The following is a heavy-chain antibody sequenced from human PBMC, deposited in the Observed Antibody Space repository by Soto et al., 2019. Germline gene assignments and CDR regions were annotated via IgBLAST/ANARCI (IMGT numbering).Heavy chain of an antibody. D-gene: IGHD5-18*01. CDR1: GFTFSSYS. Sequence: GGSLRLSCAASGFTFSSYSMNWVRQAPGKGLEWVSSISSSSSYIYYADSVKGRFTISRDNAKNSLYLQMNSLRAEDTAVYYCAREDTAMVTGYYYYGMDVWGQGTTVTVSS. J-gene: IGHJ6*02. V-gene: IGHV3-21*01. CDR3: AREDTAMVTGYYYYGMDV. CDR2: ISSSSSYI.